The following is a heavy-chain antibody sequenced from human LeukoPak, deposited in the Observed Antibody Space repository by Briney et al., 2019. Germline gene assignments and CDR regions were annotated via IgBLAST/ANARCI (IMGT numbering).Heavy chain of an antibody. J-gene: IGHJ4*02. D-gene: IGHD2-15*01. CDR3: ARDPDRGLGY. V-gene: IGHV4-30-2*01. Sequence: SETLSLTCTVSGGSISSGGYYWSWIRQPPGKGLEWIGYIYHSGSTYYNPSLKSRVTISVDRSKNQFSLKLSSVTAADTAVYYCARDPDRGLGYWGQGTLVTVSS. CDR2: IYHSGST. CDR1: GGSISSGGYY.